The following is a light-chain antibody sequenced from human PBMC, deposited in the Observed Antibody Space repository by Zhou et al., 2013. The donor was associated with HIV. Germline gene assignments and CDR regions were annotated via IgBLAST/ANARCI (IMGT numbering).Light chain of an antibody. J-gene: IGKJ1*01. CDR2: GVS. CDR1: QSVRSS. Sequence: ETVMTQSPATLSVSPGEGATLSCRASQSVRSSLAWYQQKPGQAPRLLIYGVSTRATGIPARFSGSGSGTEFTLTISSLQSEDFAVYYCQQYDSSIPTFGQGTKVEIK. V-gene: IGKV3-15*01. CDR3: QQYDSSIPT.